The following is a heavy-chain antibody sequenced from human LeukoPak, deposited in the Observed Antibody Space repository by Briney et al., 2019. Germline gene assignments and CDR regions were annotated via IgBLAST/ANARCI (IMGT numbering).Heavy chain of an antibody. V-gene: IGHV3-48*04. CDR1: GFGFSTYS. D-gene: IGHD1-1*01. J-gene: IGHJ4*02. Sequence: GGSLRLSCTASGFGFSTYSMNWLRQAPGKGLEWVSYIVGSSSNIYYADSVKGRFTISRDNAKNSLYLQMDSLRAEDTAVYYCATDSPETAAFDYWGQGTLVTVSS. CDR3: ATDSPETAAFDY. CDR2: IVGSSSNI.